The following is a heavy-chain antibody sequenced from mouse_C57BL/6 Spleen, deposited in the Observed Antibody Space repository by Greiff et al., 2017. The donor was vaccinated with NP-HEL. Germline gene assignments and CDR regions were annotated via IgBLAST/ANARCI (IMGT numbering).Heavy chain of an antibody. CDR1: GYSFTDYN. CDR2: INPNYGTT. V-gene: IGHV1-39*01. Sequence: EVQLQQSGPELVKPGASVKISCKASGYSFTDYNMNWVKQSNGKSLEWIGVINPNYGTTSYNQKFKGKATLTVDQSSSTAYMQLNSLTSEDSAVYYCARGGGLRRRGYWYFDVWGTGTTVTVSS. CDR3: ARGGGLRRRGYWYFDV. J-gene: IGHJ1*03. D-gene: IGHD2-2*01.